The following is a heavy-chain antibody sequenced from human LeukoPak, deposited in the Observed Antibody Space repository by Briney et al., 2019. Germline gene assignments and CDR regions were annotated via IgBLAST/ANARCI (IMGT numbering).Heavy chain of an antibody. CDR1: GGSISSYY. J-gene: IGHJ4*02. Sequence: SETLSLTCTVSGGSISSYYWSWIRQPPGKGLEWIGYIYYSGSTNYNPSLKSRVTISVDTSKNQFSLKLSSVTAADTAVYYCARFVRDGYNYRYFDYWGQGTLVTVSS. V-gene: IGHV4-59*01. CDR2: IYYSGST. D-gene: IGHD5-24*01. CDR3: ARFVRDGYNYRYFDY.